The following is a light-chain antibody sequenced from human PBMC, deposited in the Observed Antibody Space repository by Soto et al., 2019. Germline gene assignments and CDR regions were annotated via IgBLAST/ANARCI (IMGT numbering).Light chain of an antibody. CDR1: QSVTSPY. CDR3: QQYVSPPIT. CDR2: GAS. Sequence: EIVLKQSPGTLSLSPGERATLSCRASQSVTSPYVGWYQQKPGKAPSLLIYGASSRDTGIPDRVSGSGSGTESTLTVSRLEPEDVAVYYCQQYVSPPITFGQGTRLEIK. J-gene: IGKJ5*01. V-gene: IGKV3-20*01.